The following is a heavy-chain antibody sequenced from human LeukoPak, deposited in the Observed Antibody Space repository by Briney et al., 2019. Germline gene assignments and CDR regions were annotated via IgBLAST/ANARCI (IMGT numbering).Heavy chain of an antibody. Sequence: SETLSLTCTVSGGSISYYYWSWIRQPPGTGLEWIGYIYYNGNTDYNPSLKSRVTISVDTSKNQFSLKLSSLTAADTAVYYCARRLGSTSSGYDYWGQGTLVTVSS. CDR2: IYYNGNT. CDR3: ARRLGSTSSGYDY. V-gene: IGHV4-59*08. CDR1: GGSISYYY. D-gene: IGHD6-6*01. J-gene: IGHJ4*02.